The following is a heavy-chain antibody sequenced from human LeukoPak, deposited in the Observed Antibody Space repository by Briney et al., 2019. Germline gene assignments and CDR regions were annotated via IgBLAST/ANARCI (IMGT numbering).Heavy chain of an antibody. J-gene: IGHJ3*02. V-gene: IGHV6-1*01. D-gene: IGHD6-13*01. Sequence: SQTLSLTCAISGDSVSSNSVAWGWIRQSPSRGLEWLGRTYYRSKWFNDYALSVKSRVTFDPDTSKNQFSLHLNSVTPEDTAVYYCARQQRGGFDIWGQGTMVTVSS. CDR3: ARQQRGGFDI. CDR2: TYYRSKWFN. CDR1: GDSVSSNSVA.